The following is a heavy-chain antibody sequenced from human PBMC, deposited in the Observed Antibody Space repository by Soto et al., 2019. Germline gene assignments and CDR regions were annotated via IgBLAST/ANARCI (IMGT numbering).Heavy chain of an antibody. CDR1: GFTFSSYS. CDR3: ARDLHPYDSSGYRPDY. D-gene: IGHD3-22*01. J-gene: IGHJ4*02. Sequence: PGGSLRLSCAASGFTFSSYSMNWVRQAPGKGLEWVSSISSSSSYMYYADSVKGRFTISRDNAKNSLYLQMNSLRAEDTAVYYCARDLHPYDSSGYRPDYWGQGTLVTVSS. V-gene: IGHV3-21*01. CDR2: ISSSSSYM.